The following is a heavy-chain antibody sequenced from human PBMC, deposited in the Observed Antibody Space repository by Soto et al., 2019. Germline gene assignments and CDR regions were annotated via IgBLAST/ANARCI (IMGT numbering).Heavy chain of an antibody. D-gene: IGHD3-22*01. CDR3: ASTCTSYYDSSGYYHEY. CDR2: ISGSGGST. V-gene: IGHV3-23*01. Sequence: VSLRLSCAASGFTFSSYAMSWVRQAPVKGLEWVSAISGSGGSTYYADSVKGRFTISRDNSKNTLYLQMNSLRAEDTAVYYCASTCTSYYDSSGYYHEYWGQGTLVIVS. CDR1: GFTFSSYA. J-gene: IGHJ4*02.